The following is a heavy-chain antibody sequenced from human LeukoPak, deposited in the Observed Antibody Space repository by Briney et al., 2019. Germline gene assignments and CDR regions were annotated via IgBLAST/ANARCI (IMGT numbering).Heavy chain of an antibody. J-gene: IGHJ5*02. D-gene: IGHD3-16*01. CDR1: GYTFTRSY. CDR2: NNPNNGST. Sequence: VASVKVSCQASGYTFTRSYMNWVRQAPRQGLEWMGWNNPNNGSTNYARKLQGRVTMTRDTSTSTAYMELSRLRSDDTAFYYCARVFSSIEGLTYAPWGQGTLVTVSS. CDR3: ARVFSSIEGLTYAP. V-gene: IGHV1-2*02.